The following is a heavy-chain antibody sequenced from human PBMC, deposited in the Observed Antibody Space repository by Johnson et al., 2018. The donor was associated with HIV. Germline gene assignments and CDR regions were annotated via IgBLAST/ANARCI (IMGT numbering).Heavy chain of an antibody. V-gene: IGHV3-64*01. CDR1: GFSFSSYV. CDR2: ISSNGGRT. D-gene: IGHD1-26*01. Sequence: VQLVESGGGVVQPGRSLRLSCAASGFSFSSYVMNWVRQAPGKGLEYVASISSNGGRTYYANSVKGRFTISRDNSKNMRYLQMISLRAEDMAVYYCARSRWADDAFDGWGQGTMVTVSS. CDR3: ARSRWADDAFDG. J-gene: IGHJ3*01.